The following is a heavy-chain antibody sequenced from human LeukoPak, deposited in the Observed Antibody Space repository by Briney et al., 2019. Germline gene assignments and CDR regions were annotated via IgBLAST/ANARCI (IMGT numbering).Heavy chain of an antibody. CDR1: GFTFTDAW. CDR3: TTAPLFSGSYPFDY. V-gene: IGHV3-15*01. Sequence: PGGSLRLSCAASGFTFTDAWMSWVRQAPGKGLEWIGRIKSKIDGGTADYAVPVKGRFTISRDDSKTTLYLQMTSLKTDDTAVYYCTTAPLFSGSYPFDYWGQGTLVTVSS. D-gene: IGHD1-26*01. CDR2: IKSKIDGGTA. J-gene: IGHJ4*02.